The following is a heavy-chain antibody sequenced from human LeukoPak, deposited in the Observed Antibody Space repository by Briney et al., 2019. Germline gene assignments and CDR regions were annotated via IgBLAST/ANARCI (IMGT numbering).Heavy chain of an antibody. Sequence: GGSLRLSCTASGFTFSNYAMSWVRQAPGKGLEWVSGISGGAGTPYYADSVKGRFTISRDNSKNTLYLQMSSLRAEDTAVYYCAKRRTTVITMDYFDYWGQGTLVTVSS. V-gene: IGHV3-23*01. CDR3: AKRRTTVITMDYFDY. D-gene: IGHD4-17*01. CDR2: ISGGAGTP. J-gene: IGHJ4*02. CDR1: GFTFSNYA.